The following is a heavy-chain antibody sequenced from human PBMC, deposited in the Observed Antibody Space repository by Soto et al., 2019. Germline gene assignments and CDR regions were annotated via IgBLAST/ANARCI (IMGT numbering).Heavy chain of an antibody. V-gene: IGHV3-23*01. CDR3: APHLWFGELYY. CDR1: GFTFSSYA. J-gene: IGHJ4*02. CDR2: ISGRGGST. Sequence: EVQLLESGGGLVQPGGSLRLSCAASGFTFSSYAMSWVRQAPGKGLEWVSAISGRGGSTYYEDSVKGRFTISRDNSKNTLYLQMNSLSAEDTAVYYCAPHLWFGELYYWGQGTLVTVSS. D-gene: IGHD3-10*01.